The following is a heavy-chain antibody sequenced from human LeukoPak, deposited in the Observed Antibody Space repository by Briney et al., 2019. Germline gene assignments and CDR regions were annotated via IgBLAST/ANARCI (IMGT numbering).Heavy chain of an antibody. CDR2: ISGSGGST. D-gene: IGHD3-3*01. Sequence: GGSLRLSCAASGFTFSSYAMRWVRQAPGKGLEWVSGISGSGGSTDYADSVKGRFTISRDNSKNTLYLQMNSLRAEDTAVYYCAKGEDSYYDFWSGYYTGLLEDYGMDVWGQGTTVTVSS. CDR3: AKGEDSYYDFWSGYYTGLLEDYGMDV. V-gene: IGHV3-23*01. CDR1: GFTFSSYA. J-gene: IGHJ6*02.